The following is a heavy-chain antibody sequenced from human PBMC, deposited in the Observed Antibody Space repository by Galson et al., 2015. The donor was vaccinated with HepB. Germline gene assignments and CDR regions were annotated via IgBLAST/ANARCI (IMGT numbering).Heavy chain of an antibody. CDR3: ARETGVVVPAGYSAYEGGY. CDR1: GFTFSSYA. D-gene: IGHD2-2*01. V-gene: IGHV3-23*01. J-gene: IGHJ4*02. CDR2: ISDSGNIT. Sequence: SLRLSCAASGFTFSSYAMSWVRQAPGKGLEWVSVISDSGNITYYADSVKGRFTISRDNAKNSLYLQMNSLGAEDPAVYYCARETGVVVPAGYSAYEGGYWGQGTLVTVSS.